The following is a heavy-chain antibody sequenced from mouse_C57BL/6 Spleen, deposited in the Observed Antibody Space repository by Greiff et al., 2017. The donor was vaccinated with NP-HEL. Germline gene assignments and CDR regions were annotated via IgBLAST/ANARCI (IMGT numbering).Heavy chain of an antibody. CDR2: IYPGSGST. V-gene: IGHV1-55*01. D-gene: IGHD2-4*01. J-gene: IGHJ2*01. CDR1: GYTFTSYW. Sequence: QVQLQQPGAELVKPGASVKMSCKASGYTFTSYWITWVKQRPGQGLEWIGDIYPGSGSTNYNEKFKSKATLTVDTSSSTAYMQLSSLTSEDSAVYYCARGDYDYDDYAMDYWGQGTTLTVSS. CDR3: ARGDYDYDDYAMDY.